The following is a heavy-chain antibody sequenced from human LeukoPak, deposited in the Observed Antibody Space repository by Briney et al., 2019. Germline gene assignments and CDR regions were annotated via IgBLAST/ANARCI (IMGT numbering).Heavy chain of an antibody. CDR1: GDSISIGSYY. CDR3: ARNGGSYSFDF. D-gene: IGHD1-26*01. J-gene: IGHJ4*02. Sequence: PSQTLSLTCTVSGDSISIGSYYWSWIRQPPGKGLEWIGYMYYSGSTNYNPSLKSRVTILVDTSRNQFSLKLRSVTAADTAVYYCARNGGSYSFDFWGQGTLVTASS. CDR2: MYYSGST. V-gene: IGHV4-61*01.